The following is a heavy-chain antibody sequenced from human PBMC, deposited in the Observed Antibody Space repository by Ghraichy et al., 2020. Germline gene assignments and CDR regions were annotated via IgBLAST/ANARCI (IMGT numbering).Heavy chain of an antibody. D-gene: IGHD2-21*01. CDR1: GYTFSNYG. Sequence: ASVKVSCKASGYTFSNYGISWVRQAPGQGLEWMGWISPYNGNTNYAQKLQGRVTMTTDTSTNTAYMELRSLRSDDTAVYYCARDPKHFIAYYYYGMDVWGQGTTVTVSS. CDR3: ARDPKHFIAYYYYGMDV. V-gene: IGHV1-18*04. CDR2: ISPYNGNT. J-gene: IGHJ6*02.